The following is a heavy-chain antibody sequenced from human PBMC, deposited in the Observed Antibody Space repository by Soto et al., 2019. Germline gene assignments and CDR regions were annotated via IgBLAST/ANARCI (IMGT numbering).Heavy chain of an antibody. CDR1: GYTFTSYG. D-gene: IGHD5-18*01. J-gene: IGHJ6*02. CDR2: ISAYNGNT. Sequence: ASVKVSCKASGYTFTSYGISWVRQAPGQGLEWMGWISAYNGNTNYAQKLQGRVTMTTDTSTSTAYMELRSLRSDDTAVYYCAGDTRIHDNYYGMDVRGQGTTVTVSS. CDR3: AGDTRIHDNYYGMDV. V-gene: IGHV1-18*01.